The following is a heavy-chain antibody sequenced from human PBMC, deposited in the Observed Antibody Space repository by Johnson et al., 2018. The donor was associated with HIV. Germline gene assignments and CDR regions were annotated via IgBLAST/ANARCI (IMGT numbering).Heavy chain of an antibody. CDR2: ISYDGGNN. D-gene: IGHD2-15*01. CDR3: ARPHPVVGGSWWYRKPDSTMGAFDI. Sequence: QVQLLESGGGVVQPGRSLRLSCAASGFTFSTYTLHWVRLAPGKGLEWVAVISYDGGNNYYADSVKGRFTISRDNSKNTLYLQMNSLRAEDTAVYYCARPHPVVGGSWWYRKPDSTMGAFDIWGQGKMVTVSS. CDR1: GFTFSTYT. J-gene: IGHJ3*02. V-gene: IGHV3-30-3*01.